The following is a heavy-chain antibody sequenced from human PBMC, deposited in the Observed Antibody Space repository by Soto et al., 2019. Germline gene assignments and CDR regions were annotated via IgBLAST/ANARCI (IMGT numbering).Heavy chain of an antibody. D-gene: IGHD3-3*01. CDR3: ARDVGLQHDTGYYDFWSGKNNWFDP. J-gene: IGHJ5*02. CDR1: GGSISGHY. Sequence: PSETLSLTCTVCGGSISGHYWSWIRQPPGKGLQYIGYISYSGSTNYNPSLKSRVTISVDTSNNQFSLRLSSVTAADTAVYYCARDVGLQHDTGYYDFWSGKNNWFDPWGQGILVTVSS. CDR2: ISYSGST. V-gene: IGHV4-59*11.